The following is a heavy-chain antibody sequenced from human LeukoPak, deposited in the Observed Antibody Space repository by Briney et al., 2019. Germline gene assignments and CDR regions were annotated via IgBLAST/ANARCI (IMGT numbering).Heavy chain of an antibody. V-gene: IGHV3-21*01. CDR1: GFTFSSYS. CDR3: ARGGGSDWYMMRDRDAFDI. D-gene: IGHD2-21*02. Sequence: GGSLRLSCAASGFTFSSYSMNWVRQAPGKGLEWVSSISSSSSYIYYADSVKGRFTISRDNAKNSLYLQMNSLRAEDTAVYYCARGGGSDWYMMRDRDAFDIWGQGTMVTVSS. J-gene: IGHJ3*02. CDR2: ISSSSSYI.